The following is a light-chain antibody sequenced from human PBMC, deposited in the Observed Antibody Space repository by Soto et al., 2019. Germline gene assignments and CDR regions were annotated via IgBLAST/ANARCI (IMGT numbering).Light chain of an antibody. J-gene: IGLJ2*01. CDR1: TGAVTSGLS. CDR3: LLVYGGTQPV. Sequence: QTVVTQVPSLTVSPGGTVTLTCATSTGAVTSGLSPNWFQQKPGQAPRALIYGTTNKHSWTPARFSGSLIGGKAALTLSGVQPEDEADYYCLLVYGGTQPVFGGGTKLTVL. CDR2: GTT. V-gene: IGLV7-43*01.